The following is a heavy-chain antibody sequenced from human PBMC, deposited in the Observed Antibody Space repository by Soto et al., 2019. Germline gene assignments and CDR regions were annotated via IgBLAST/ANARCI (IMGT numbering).Heavy chain of an antibody. Sequence: GGSLRLSCAASGFTFSSYSMNWVRQAPGKGLEWVSSISSSSSYIYYADSVKGRFTISRDNSKNSLYLQMNSLRAEDTAVYYCARDWSGTTTWEYMDVWGKGTTVTVSS. CDR3: ARDWSGTTTWEYMDV. CDR2: ISSSSSYI. CDR1: GFTFSSYS. D-gene: IGHD1-7*01. V-gene: IGHV3-21*01. J-gene: IGHJ6*03.